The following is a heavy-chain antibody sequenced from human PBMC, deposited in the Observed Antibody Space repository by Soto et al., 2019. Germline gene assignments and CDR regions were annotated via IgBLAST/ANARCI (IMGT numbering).Heavy chain of an antibody. CDR1: GYTFSNYG. D-gene: IGHD2-2*01. J-gene: IGHJ6*02. V-gene: IGHV1-18*01. CDR3: ASSFTSSQWRYGMDV. Sequence: ASVKVSCKAPGYTFSNYGFSWVRQAPGQRLEWMGWISAYNGNTNYAQKVQGRVTMTTDTSTGTAYMELRSLRSDDTAVYYCASSFTSSQWRYGMDVWGQGTTVTVSS. CDR2: ISAYNGNT.